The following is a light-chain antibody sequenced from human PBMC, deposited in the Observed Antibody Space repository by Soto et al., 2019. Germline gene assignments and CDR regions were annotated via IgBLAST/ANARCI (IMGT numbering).Light chain of an antibody. V-gene: IGKV1-12*01. Sequence: IQMTQSTSSVSASVGDRLTITCRASQGISGWLAWYQQKPGKAPNLLIYDASTLRDGVPSRFSGSGSGTYFTLTISNLQPEDFATYYCQQGNSFPLTFAGGTKVDIK. CDR3: QQGNSFPLT. CDR1: QGISGW. CDR2: DAS. J-gene: IGKJ4*01.